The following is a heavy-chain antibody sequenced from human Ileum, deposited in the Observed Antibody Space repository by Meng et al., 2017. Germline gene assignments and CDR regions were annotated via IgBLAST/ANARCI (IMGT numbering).Heavy chain of an antibody. CDR3: ARHRGRIATYYYDSSGSPGYYYYGMDV. Sequence: KVSCKGSGYSFTSYWIGWVRQMPGKGLEWMGIIYPGDSDTRYSPSFQGQVTISADKSISTAYLQWSSLKASDTAMYYCARHRGRIATYYYDSSGSPGYYYYGMDVWGQGTTVTVSS. D-gene: IGHD3-22*01. J-gene: IGHJ6*02. CDR1: GYSFTSYW. V-gene: IGHV5-51*01. CDR2: IYPGDSDT.